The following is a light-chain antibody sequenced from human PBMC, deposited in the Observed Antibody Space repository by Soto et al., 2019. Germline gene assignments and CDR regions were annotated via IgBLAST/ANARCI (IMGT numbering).Light chain of an antibody. Sequence: DIVMSQSPDSLAVSLGERATIKCKSSQRLFYTSNKRNYLAWYQQKPGQRPRLLISWASTRESGVPDRFSAGGSGTDFTLTITNLQADDVATYYCHQYFSAPHAFGGGTKVEI. CDR2: WAS. V-gene: IGKV4-1*01. J-gene: IGKJ4*01. CDR3: HQYFSAPHA. CDR1: QRLFYTSNKRNY.